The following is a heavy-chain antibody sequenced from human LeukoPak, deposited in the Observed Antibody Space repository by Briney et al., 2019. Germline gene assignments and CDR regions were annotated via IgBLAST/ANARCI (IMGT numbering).Heavy chain of an antibody. Sequence: GGSLRLSCAASGFTFSGSAMRWVRQASGKGPEWVGRIRSKANSYATAYAASVKGRFTISRDDSKNTAYLQMNSLKTEDTAVYYCARDNDYYDLHYWGQGTLVTVSS. V-gene: IGHV3-73*01. CDR2: IRSKANSYAT. CDR1: GFTFSGSA. D-gene: IGHD3-22*01. CDR3: ARDNDYYDLHY. J-gene: IGHJ4*02.